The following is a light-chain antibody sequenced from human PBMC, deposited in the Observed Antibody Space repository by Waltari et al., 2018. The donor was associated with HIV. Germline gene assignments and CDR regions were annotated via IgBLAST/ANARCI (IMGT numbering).Light chain of an antibody. CDR3: QVWDSSSDHVL. J-gene: IGLJ2*01. CDR2: YDS. V-gene: IGLV3-21*04. CDR1: NIERKS. Sequence: SSVLTQPPSVSVAPGKTAMITCGGNNIERKSVHWYQQKAGQAPVLLIYYDSDRPSGIPERFSGSNSGNTATLTISRVGDGEEADYYCQVWDSSSDHVLFGGGTKLTVL.